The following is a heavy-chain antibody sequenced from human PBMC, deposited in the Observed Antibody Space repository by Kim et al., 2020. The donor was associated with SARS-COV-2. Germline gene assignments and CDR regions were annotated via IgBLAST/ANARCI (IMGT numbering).Heavy chain of an antibody. V-gene: IGHV3-23*01. Sequence: ARGDNTNYTAALKGRFTTSRDNSRNPVYLQMNSLRAEDTAVYYCAKRMDVWGKGTTVIVSS. CDR2: ARGDNT. J-gene: IGHJ6*03. CDR3: AKRMDV.